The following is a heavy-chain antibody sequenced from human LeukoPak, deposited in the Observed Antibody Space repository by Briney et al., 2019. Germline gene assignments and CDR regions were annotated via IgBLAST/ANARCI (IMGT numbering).Heavy chain of an antibody. D-gene: IGHD2-15*01. CDR3: ARSLVVVAVSYDY. J-gene: IGHJ4*02. CDR2: INPNTGGT. Sequence: ASVKVSCKVSGYTLTELSMHWVRQAPGKGLEWMGWINPNTGGTNYAQKFQGRVTMTRDTSISTAYMELSRLRSDDTAVYYCARSLVVVAVSYDYWGQGTLVTVSS. V-gene: IGHV1-2*02. CDR1: GYTLTELS.